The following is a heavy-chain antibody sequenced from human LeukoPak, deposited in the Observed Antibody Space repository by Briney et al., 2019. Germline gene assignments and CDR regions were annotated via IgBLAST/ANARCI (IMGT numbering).Heavy chain of an antibody. CDR3: ASNFYYYDSSGYPPPFDY. CDR1: GGSISSSSYY. J-gene: IGHJ4*02. D-gene: IGHD3-22*01. V-gene: IGHV4-39*01. CDR2: IYYSGST. Sequence: SETLSLTCTVSGGSISSSSYYWGWLRQPPGKGLEWIGSIYYSGSTYYNPSLKSRVTISEDTSKNQFSLKLSSVTAADTAVYYRASNFYYYDSSGYPPPFDYWGQGTLVTVSS.